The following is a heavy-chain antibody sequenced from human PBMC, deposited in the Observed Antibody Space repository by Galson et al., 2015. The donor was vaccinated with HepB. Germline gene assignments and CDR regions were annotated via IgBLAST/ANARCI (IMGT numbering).Heavy chain of an antibody. D-gene: IGHD3-3*01. Sequence: SVKVSCKASGGTFSSYAISWVRQAPGQGLEWMGGIIPIFGTANYAQKFQGRVTITADESTSTAYMELSSLRSEDTAVYYCARGLTIFGLGNYYGMDVWGQGTTVTVSS. V-gene: IGHV1-69*13. CDR2: IIPIFGTA. CDR1: GGTFSSYA. J-gene: IGHJ6*02. CDR3: ARGLTIFGLGNYYGMDV.